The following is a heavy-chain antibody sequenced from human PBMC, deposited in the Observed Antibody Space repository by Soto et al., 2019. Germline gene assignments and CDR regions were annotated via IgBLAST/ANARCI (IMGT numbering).Heavy chain of an antibody. Sequence: SSVKVSCKVSGYSPTELSMPWLRQAPGKGPEWMGGFVPEHAQEIYEQNFQGRVTMTEDTSTDTAYMELSSLTSEDTAVYFCATGQLGNYFDPWGLGTLVTVSS. CDR3: ATGQLGNYFDP. CDR1: GYSPTELS. D-gene: IGHD6-13*01. CDR2: FVPEHAQE. J-gene: IGHJ5*02. V-gene: IGHV1-24*01.